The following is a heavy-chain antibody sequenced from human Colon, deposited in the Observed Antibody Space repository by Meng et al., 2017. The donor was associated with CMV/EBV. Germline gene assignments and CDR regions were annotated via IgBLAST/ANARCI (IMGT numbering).Heavy chain of an antibody. J-gene: IGHJ6*02. CDR3: ARALSGDGMDV. V-gene: IGHV3-9*01. D-gene: IGHD3-10*01. Sequence: SLKISCAASGFTFDDYAMHWVRQAPGKGLEWVSGISWNSGSIGYADSVKGRFTISRDNAKNSLYLQMNSLRAEDTALYYCARALSGDGMDVWGQGTTVTVSS. CDR1: GFTFDDYA. CDR2: ISWNSGSI.